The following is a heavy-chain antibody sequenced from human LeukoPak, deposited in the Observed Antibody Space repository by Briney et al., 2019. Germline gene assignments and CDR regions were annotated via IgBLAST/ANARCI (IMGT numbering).Heavy chain of an antibody. CDR1: GYTFTGYY. CDR3: ARAGSGRNFDY. D-gene: IGHD1-26*01. CDR2: INPNSGGT. V-gene: IGHV1-2*06. J-gene: IGHJ4*02. Sequence: ASVTVSCTASGYTFTGYYMHWVRQAPGEGLEWMGRINPNSGGTNYAQKFQGRVTMTRDTSISTAYMELSRLRSDDTAVYYCARAGSGRNFDYWGQGTLVTVSS.